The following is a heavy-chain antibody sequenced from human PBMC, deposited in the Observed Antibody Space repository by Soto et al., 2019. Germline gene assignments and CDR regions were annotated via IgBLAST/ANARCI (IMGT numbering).Heavy chain of an antibody. D-gene: IGHD6-13*01. CDR1: GFTFSSYA. CDR2: ISASGDST. J-gene: IGHJ4*02. V-gene: IGHV3-23*01. CDR3: AKGGLYNSSWYEGY. Sequence: EVQLLESGGALVQPGGSLRLSCAASGFTFSSYAMRWVRQAPGKGLEWVSSISASGDSTHNADSVKGRFDISRDNSNNTLDLKLNSLTADDTAVYYCAKGGLYNSSWYEGYWGQGTLVTVSS.